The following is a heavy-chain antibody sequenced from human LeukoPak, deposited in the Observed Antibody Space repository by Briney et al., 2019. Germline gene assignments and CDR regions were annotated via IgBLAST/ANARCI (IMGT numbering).Heavy chain of an antibody. CDR2: ISSGSSNI. J-gene: IGHJ4*02. CDR1: GFSFSSYS. CDR3: ARDSHGGFDY. V-gene: IGHV3-48*04. Sequence: GGSLRLSCAASGFSFSSYSMNWFRQAPGKGLEWVSYISSGSSNIYNADSMKGRFTNSRDNAKNSLYLQMNSLRAEDTAVYYCARDSHGGFDYWGQGTLVTVSS. D-gene: IGHD4-23*01.